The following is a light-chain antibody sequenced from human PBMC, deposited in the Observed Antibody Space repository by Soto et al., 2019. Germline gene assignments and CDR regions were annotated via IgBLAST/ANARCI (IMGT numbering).Light chain of an antibody. Sequence: QPVLTQSPSASASLGASVKLTCTLSSGHSTYAIAWHQQQPEKGPRYLMKVNSDGSHSKGDGIPDRFSGSSSGAERSLTISSLQSEDEADYYCQTWGTGFHVVFGGGTKVTVL. CDR3: QTWGTGFHVV. V-gene: IGLV4-69*01. J-gene: IGLJ2*01. CDR1: SGHSTYA. CDR2: VNSDGSH.